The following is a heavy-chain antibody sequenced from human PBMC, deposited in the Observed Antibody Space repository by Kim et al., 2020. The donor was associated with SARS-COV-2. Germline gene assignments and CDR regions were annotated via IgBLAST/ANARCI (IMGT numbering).Heavy chain of an antibody. D-gene: IGHD6-6*01. J-gene: IGHJ3*02. CDR2: IGTAGDT. CDR1: GFTFSSYD. V-gene: IGHV3-13*04. Sequence: GGSLRLSCAASGFTFSSYDFHWVRQVTGKGLEWVSAIGTAGDTHYPGSVKGRFTISRENGENSLYLQMNSLRAGDTAMYYCARDGRSSGMDGLDIWGRGTMVIVS. CDR3: ARDGRSSGMDGLDI.